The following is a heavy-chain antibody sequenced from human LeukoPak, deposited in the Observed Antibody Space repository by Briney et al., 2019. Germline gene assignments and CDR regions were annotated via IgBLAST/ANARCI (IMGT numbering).Heavy chain of an antibody. J-gene: IGHJ3*02. CDR1: GFTFSSYA. V-gene: IGHV3-23*01. CDR2: ISGSGGST. CDR3: AKDGGVVVYYAFDI. D-gene: IGHD2-2*01. Sequence: GGSLRLSCAASGFTFSSYAMSWVRQAPGRGLEWVSVISGSGGSTYYADSVKGRFTTSRDNSKNTLYLQMNSLRAEDTAVYYCAKDGGVVVYYAFDIWGQGTLVTVSS.